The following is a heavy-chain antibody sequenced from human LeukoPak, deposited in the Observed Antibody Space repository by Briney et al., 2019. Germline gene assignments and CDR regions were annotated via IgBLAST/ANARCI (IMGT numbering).Heavy chain of an antibody. V-gene: IGHV1-8*01. D-gene: IGHD1/OR15-1a*01. CDR2: MNPNSGNT. Sequence: ASVKVSCKASGYTFTSYDINWVRQATGQGLEWMGWMNPNSGNTGYAQKFQGRVTMTRNTSISTAYMELGSLRSDDTAVYYCARGRTTFNWNKLDHFDYWGQGTLVTVSS. J-gene: IGHJ4*02. CDR3: ARGRTTFNWNKLDHFDY. CDR1: GYTFTSYD.